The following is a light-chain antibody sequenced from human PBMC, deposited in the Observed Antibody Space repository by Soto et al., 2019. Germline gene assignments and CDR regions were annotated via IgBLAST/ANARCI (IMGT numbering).Light chain of an antibody. CDR3: QQYGSSPYT. V-gene: IGKV3-20*01. Sequence: EIVLTQSPGTLSLSPGERATLSCRASQSVNNNYLGWYQQKPGQAPRLLIFGASNRATGIPDRFSGSGSGTDFTLTISRLEPEDFAVYYCQQYGSSPYTFGQGTKVGIK. J-gene: IGKJ2*01. CDR1: QSVNNNY. CDR2: GAS.